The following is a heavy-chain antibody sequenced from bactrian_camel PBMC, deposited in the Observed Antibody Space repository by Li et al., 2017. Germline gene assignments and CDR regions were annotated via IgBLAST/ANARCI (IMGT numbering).Heavy chain of an antibody. CDR2: INSSSSTT. CDR3: ATEDFGTWAASIY. Sequence: QVQLVESGGGLVQPGGSLRLACAASGFTFSSYWIYWVRQAPGKGLEWVSSINSSSSTTYYDDSVKGRFTMSRDNAENTVTLQMINLKPEDAAVYYCATEDFGTWAASIYWSQGTQVTVS. CDR1: GFTFSSYW. V-gene: IGHV3S25*01. J-gene: IGHJ4*01. D-gene: IGHD1*01.